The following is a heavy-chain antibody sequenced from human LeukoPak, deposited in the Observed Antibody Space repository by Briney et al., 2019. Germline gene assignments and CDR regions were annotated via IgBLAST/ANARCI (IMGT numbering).Heavy chain of an antibody. V-gene: IGHV3-11*03. Sequence: PGGSLRLSCAASGFTFSDYYMSWIRQAPGKGLEWVSYISSSSSYTNYADSVKGRFTISRDNAKNSLHLQMNSLRAEDTAVYYCARCGYSYGKPLFDYWGQGTLVTVPS. CDR1: GFTFSDYY. J-gene: IGHJ4*02. D-gene: IGHD5-18*01. CDR2: ISSSSSYT. CDR3: ARCGYSYGKPLFDY.